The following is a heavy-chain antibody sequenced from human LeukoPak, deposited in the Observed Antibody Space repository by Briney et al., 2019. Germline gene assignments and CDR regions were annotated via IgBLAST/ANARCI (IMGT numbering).Heavy chain of an antibody. CDR2: INPSSGGT. CDR3: ARGRPDY. CDR1: GYTMTGYY. V-gene: IGHV1-2*02. J-gene: IGHJ4*02. Sequence: ASVTVSCKASGYTMTGYYMNWLRQAPGQRPEWMGWINPSSGGTVYARKFQGRVTMTRDTSISTAYIELTGLTSDDTAIYYCARGRPDYWGQGTLVTVSS.